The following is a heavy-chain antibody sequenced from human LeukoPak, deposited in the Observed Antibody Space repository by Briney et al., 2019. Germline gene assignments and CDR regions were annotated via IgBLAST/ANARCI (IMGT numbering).Heavy chain of an antibody. CDR3: ARGVGNSNYYDSSGYYSGPFDP. D-gene: IGHD3-22*01. CDR1: GYTFTSYD. V-gene: IGHV1-8*01. CDR2: MNPNSGNT. Sequence: RASVKVSCKASGYTFTSYDINWVRQATGQGLEWMGWMNPNSGNTDYAQKFQGRVTMTRNTSISTAYMELSSLRSEDTAVYYCARGVGNSNYYDSSGYYSGPFDPWGQGTLVTVSS. J-gene: IGHJ5*02.